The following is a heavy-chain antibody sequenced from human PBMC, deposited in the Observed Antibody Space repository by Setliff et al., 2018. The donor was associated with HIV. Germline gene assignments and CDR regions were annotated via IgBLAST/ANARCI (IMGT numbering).Heavy chain of an antibody. D-gene: IGHD2-2*01. J-gene: IGHJ6*03. CDR1: GYTFTSYD. Sequence: ASVKVSCKASGYTFTSYDISWVRQAPGQGLEWMGWINAYNGNTNYAQKLQGRVTMTTDTSTSTAYMELRSLRSDDTAVYYCARDRGQLLLFWAPYYYYMDVWGKGTTVTVSS. V-gene: IGHV1-18*01. CDR2: INAYNGNT. CDR3: ARDRGQLLLFWAPYYYYMDV.